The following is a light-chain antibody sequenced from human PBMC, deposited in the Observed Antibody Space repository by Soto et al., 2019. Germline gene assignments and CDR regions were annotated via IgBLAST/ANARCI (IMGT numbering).Light chain of an antibody. CDR1: QSVSNNY. V-gene: IGKV3-20*01. CDR2: GAS. J-gene: IGKJ1*01. CDR3: QQYGSSGT. Sequence: EIVLTQSAGTLPLSPGERATLSCRASQSVSNNYLAWYQQKPGQAPRILIYGASNRATGIPDRFSGSGSGTDFTLTISRLEPEDFAVYYCQQYGSSGTFGQGT.